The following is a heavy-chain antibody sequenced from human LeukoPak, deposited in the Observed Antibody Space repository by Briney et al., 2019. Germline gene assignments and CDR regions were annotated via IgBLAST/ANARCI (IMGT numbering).Heavy chain of an antibody. D-gene: IGHD2-8*01. CDR3: ARGYCTNGVCYTGYGMDV. CDR1: GFTFSSYD. J-gene: IGHJ6*02. V-gene: IGHV3-13*01. CDR2: IGTAGDT. Sequence: GGSLRLSCAASGFTFSSYDMHWVRQATGKGLEWVSAIGTAGDTYYPGSVKGRFTISRENAKNSLYLQMNSLRAGDTAVYYSARGYCTNGVCYTGYGMDVWGQGTTVTVSS.